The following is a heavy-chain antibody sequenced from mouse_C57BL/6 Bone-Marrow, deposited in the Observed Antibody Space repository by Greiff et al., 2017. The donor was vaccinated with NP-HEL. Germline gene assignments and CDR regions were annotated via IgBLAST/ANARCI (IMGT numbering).Heavy chain of an antibody. J-gene: IGHJ2*01. Sequence: EVQGVESGGGLVKPGGSLKLSCAASGFTFSDYGMHWVRQAPEKGLEWVAYISSGSSTIYYADTVKGRFTISRDNAKNTLFLQMTSLRSEDTAMYYCARQGSTVVTNWEFYYFDYWGQGTTLTVSS. CDR1: GFTFSDYG. V-gene: IGHV5-17*01. CDR3: ARQGSTVVTNWEFYYFDY. D-gene: IGHD1-1*01. CDR2: ISSGSSTI.